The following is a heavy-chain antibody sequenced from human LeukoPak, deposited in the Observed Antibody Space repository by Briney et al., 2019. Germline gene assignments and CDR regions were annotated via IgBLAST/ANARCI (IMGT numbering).Heavy chain of an antibody. CDR2: ISSSSSTI. J-gene: IGHJ3*02. CDR3: ARDGDVDSTTGAFDI. D-gene: IGHD7-27*01. V-gene: IGHV3-48*04. Sequence: GSLRLSCAASGFTFSTYNMNWVRQAPGKGLEWVSYISSSSSTIYYADSVKGRFTISRDNAKNSLYLQMNSLRAEDTAVYYCARDGDVDSTTGAFDIWGQGTMVTVSS. CDR1: GFTFSTYN.